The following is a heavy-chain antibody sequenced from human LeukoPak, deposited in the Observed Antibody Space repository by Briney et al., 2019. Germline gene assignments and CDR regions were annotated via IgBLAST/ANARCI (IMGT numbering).Heavy chain of an antibody. V-gene: IGHV4-34*01. D-gene: IGHD2-2*02. CDR2: INHSGST. CDR3: ARVGGNVVVPAAIPNWFDP. J-gene: IGHJ5*02. Sequence: PSETLSLTCAVYGGSFSGYYWSWIRQPPGKGLEWIGEINHSGSTNYNPALKSRVTISVDTSNNQFSLKLSSVTAADTAVYYCARVGGNVVVPAAIPNWFDPWGQGTLVTVSS. CDR1: GGSFSGYY.